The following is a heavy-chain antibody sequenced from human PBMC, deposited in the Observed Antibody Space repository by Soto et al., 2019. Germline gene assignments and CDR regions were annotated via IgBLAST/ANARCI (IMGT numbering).Heavy chain of an antibody. V-gene: IGHV3-23*01. D-gene: IGHD2-15*01. CDR3: AKDIVVVVAALIDY. J-gene: IGHJ4*02. CDR2: ISGSGGST. Sequence: GGSLRLSCAASGFTFSSYAMSWVRQAPGKGLEWVSAISGSGGSTYYADSVKGRFTISRDNSKNTLYLQMNSLRAEDTAVYYCAKDIVVVVAALIDYWGQGTLVTVSS. CDR1: GFTFSSYA.